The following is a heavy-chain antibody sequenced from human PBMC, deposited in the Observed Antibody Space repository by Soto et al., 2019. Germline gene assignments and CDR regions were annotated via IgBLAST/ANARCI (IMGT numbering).Heavy chain of an antibody. D-gene: IGHD1-26*01. Sequence: QVQLVQSGAEVKKPGASVKVSCKASGYTFTSYGISWVRQAPGQGLEWMGRISAYNGNTNYAQKLQGRXTRXTXTPTSTAYMELRSLRADDTAVYYCARVVGALGHWFDPWGQGTLVTVSS. CDR2: ISAYNGNT. V-gene: IGHV1-18*01. J-gene: IGHJ5*02. CDR3: ARVVGALGHWFDP. CDR1: GYTFTSYG.